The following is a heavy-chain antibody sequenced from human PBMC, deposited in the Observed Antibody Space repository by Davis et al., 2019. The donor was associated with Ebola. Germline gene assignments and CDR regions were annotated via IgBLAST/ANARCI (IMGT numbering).Heavy chain of an antibody. Sequence: SETLSLTCTVSGGSISSYYWSWIRQPAGKGLEWIGRIYTSGSTNYNPSLKSRVTMSVDTSKNQFSLKLSSVTAADTAVYYCASHDYYYYDSSGSRLDAFDIWGQGTMVTVSS. V-gene: IGHV4-4*07. CDR1: GGSISSYY. D-gene: IGHD3-22*01. CDR3: ASHDYYYYDSSGSRLDAFDI. CDR2: IYTSGST. J-gene: IGHJ3*02.